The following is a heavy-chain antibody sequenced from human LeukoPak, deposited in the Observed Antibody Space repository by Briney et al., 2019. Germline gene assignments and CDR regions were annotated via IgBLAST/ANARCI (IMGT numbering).Heavy chain of an antibody. Sequence: ASVKVSFKASGYTFTGYYMHWVRQAPGQGLEWMGWINPNSGGTNYAQKFQGRVTMTRDTSINTDYMELSRLRPDDTAVYYCAKEDSGSSIDYWGQGTLVTVSS. D-gene: IGHD1-26*01. CDR2: INPNSGGT. J-gene: IGHJ4*02. V-gene: IGHV1-2*02. CDR1: GYTFTGYY. CDR3: AKEDSGSSIDY.